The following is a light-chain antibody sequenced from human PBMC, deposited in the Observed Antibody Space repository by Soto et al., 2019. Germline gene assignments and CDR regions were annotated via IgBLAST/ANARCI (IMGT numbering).Light chain of an antibody. Sequence: QAVVTQPPSASGTPGQRVTISCSGSSSNIETNTVNWYQQLPGTAPRLLIYSNNQRPSGVPDRFSGSQSGTSASLAISGLQSEDEADYYCEAWDDSLNGVLFGGGTKLTVL. CDR2: SNN. J-gene: IGLJ2*01. CDR1: SSNIETNT. V-gene: IGLV1-44*01. CDR3: EAWDDSLNGVL.